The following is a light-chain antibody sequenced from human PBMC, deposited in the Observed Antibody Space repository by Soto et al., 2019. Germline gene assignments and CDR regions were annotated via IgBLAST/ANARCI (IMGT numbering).Light chain of an antibody. Sequence: DIPMTQSPSTLSASVGDRLTITCRASQNIGPWLAWYQQKPGKAPNLLIYRASNLKGGVPSRFSGSGSGTEFTLSITTLQPDDFATYYCQQYNSYPLTFGGGTRVEI. V-gene: IGKV1-5*03. CDR1: QNIGPW. CDR2: RAS. CDR3: QQYNSYPLT. J-gene: IGKJ4*01.